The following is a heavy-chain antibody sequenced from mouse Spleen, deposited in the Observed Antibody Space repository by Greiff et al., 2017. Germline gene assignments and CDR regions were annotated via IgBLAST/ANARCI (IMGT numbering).Heavy chain of an antibody. CDR2: INPNYGTT. CDR3: ANYYGSSNYYAMDY. V-gene: IGHV1-39*01. Sequence: VQLQQSGPELVKPGASVKISCKASGYSFTDYNMNWVKQSNGKSLEWIGVINPNYGTTSYNQKFKDKATLTADKSSSTAYMQLSSLTYEDSAVYYCANYYGSSNYYAMDYWGQGTSVTVSS. D-gene: IGHD1-1*01. CDR1: GYSFTDYN. J-gene: IGHJ4*01.